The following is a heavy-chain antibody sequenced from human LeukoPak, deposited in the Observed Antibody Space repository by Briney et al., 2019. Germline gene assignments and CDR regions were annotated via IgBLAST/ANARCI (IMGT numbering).Heavy chain of an antibody. CDR3: ARDPGGLDDY. Sequence: ASVKVSCKASGYTFTGYYIHWVRQAPGQGLEWMGWINTNTGNPTYAQGFTGRFVFSLDTSVSTAYLQISTLKAEDTAVYYCARDPGGLDDYWGQGTLVTVSS. V-gene: IGHV7-4-1*02. CDR2: INTNTGNP. D-gene: IGHD3-10*01. CDR1: GYTFTGYY. J-gene: IGHJ4*02.